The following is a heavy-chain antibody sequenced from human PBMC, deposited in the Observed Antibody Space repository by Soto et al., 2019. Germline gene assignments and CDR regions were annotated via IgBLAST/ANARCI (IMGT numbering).Heavy chain of an antibody. CDR3: AGVLRYFDWFSFADY. CDR1: GGSISSGGYY. D-gene: IGHD3-9*01. J-gene: IGHJ4*02. Sequence: TLSLTCTVAGGSISSGGYYWSWIRQHPGKGLEWIGYIYYSGSTYYNPSLKSRVTISVDTSKNQFSLKLSSVTAADTAVYYCAGVLRYFDWFSFADYWGQGTLVTVSS. V-gene: IGHV4-31*03. CDR2: IYYSGST.